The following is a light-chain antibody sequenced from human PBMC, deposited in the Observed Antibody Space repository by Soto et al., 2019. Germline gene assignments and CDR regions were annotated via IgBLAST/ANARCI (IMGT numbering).Light chain of an antibody. V-gene: IGKV1-27*01. CDR3: HNYNSAPGT. J-gene: IGKJ1*01. CDR1: QGISNY. CDR2: AAS. Sequence: DIQMTQSPSSLSASVGDRVTITCRASQGISNYLAWNQQKPGEVPQLLLYAASTLQSGVPSWLSGSGSGTDFPRTISSLQPEDVTTYDWHNYNSAPGTFGQGTKVEIK.